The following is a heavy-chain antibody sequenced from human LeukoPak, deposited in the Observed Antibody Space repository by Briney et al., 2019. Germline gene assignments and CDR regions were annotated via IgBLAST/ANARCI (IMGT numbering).Heavy chain of an antibody. J-gene: IGHJ3*02. D-gene: IGHD3-10*01. CDR3: ARGHGSGSILAFDI. V-gene: IGHV1-69*05. Sequence: SVKVSRKASRGTLSSYAISWVRQAPRQALEWMGGIIPIFATANYAQKFQGRVTITTDESTSTAYMELSSLRSADTAVYYCARGHGSGSILAFDIWGQGTMVTVSS. CDR1: RGTLSSYA. CDR2: IIPIFATA.